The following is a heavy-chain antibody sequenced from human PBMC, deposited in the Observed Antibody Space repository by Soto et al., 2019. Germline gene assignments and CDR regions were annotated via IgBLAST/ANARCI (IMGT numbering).Heavy chain of an antibody. V-gene: IGHV4-61*01. CDR1: GGSVSSGSYY. Sequence: QVQLQESGPGLVKPSETLSLTCTVSGGSVSSGSYYWSWIRQPPGKGLEWIGYIYYSGSTNYNPSLTSRVTISVDTSKNQFSLKLSSVTAADTAVYYCARRGGQIPIDYWGQGTLVTVSS. CDR2: IYYSGST. CDR3: ARRGGQIPIDY. J-gene: IGHJ4*02. D-gene: IGHD3-10*01.